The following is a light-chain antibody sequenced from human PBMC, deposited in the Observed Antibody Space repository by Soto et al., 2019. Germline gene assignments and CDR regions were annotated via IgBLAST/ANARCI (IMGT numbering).Light chain of an antibody. CDR2: YDS. Sequence: SYELTQPPSVSVAPGKTARITCGGNNIGSKSVHWYQQKPGQAPVLVIYYDSDRPSGIPERFSGSNSGNTATLTISRVEAGDEAEYYCEVWDRSSDHVVFGGGTKLTVL. J-gene: IGLJ2*01. CDR3: EVWDRSSDHVV. V-gene: IGLV3-21*04. CDR1: NIGSKS.